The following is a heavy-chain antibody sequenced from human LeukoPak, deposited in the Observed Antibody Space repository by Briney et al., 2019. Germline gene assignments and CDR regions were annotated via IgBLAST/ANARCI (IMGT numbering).Heavy chain of an antibody. J-gene: IGHJ3*02. CDR3: AKDELGSGSYDAFDI. V-gene: IGHV3-23*01. Sequence: GGSLRLSWAASGFTAGSYGMSWVRQAPGKGLEWVSAISGSGGSTYYADSVKGRFTISRDNSKKKLYLQMNSLRAEDTAVYYCAKDELGSGSYDAFDIWGQGTMVTVSS. CDR1: GFTAGSYG. D-gene: IGHD1-26*01. CDR2: ISGSGGST.